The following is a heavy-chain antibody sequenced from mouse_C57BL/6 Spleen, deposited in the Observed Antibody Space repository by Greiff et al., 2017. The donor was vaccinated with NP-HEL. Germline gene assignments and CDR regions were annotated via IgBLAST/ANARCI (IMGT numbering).Heavy chain of an antibody. D-gene: IGHD2-3*01. CDR3: ARCGYYGYWYFDV. Sequence: VQLQQSGPELVKPGASVKIPCKASGYTFTDYNMDWVKQSHGKSLEWIGDINPNNGGTIYNQKFKGKATLTVDKSSSTAYMELRSLTSEDTAVYYCARCGYYGYWYFDVWGTGTTVTVSS. V-gene: IGHV1-18*01. CDR1: GYTFTDYN. J-gene: IGHJ1*03. CDR2: INPNNGGT.